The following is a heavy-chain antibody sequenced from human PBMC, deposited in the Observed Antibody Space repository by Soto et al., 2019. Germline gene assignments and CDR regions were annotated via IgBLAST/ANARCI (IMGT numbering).Heavy chain of an antibody. Sequence: QVQLQESGPGLVKPSQTLSLTCTVSGGSISSGDYYWSWIRQPPGKGLEWIGYIYYSGSTYYNPSLMSRVTISVDTSKNQFSLKLSSVTDADTAVYYCASRRDGYNSDDYWGQGTLVTVSS. CDR1: GGSISSGDYY. J-gene: IGHJ4*02. V-gene: IGHV4-30-4*01. CDR2: IYYSGST. D-gene: IGHD5-12*01. CDR3: ASRRDGYNSDDY.